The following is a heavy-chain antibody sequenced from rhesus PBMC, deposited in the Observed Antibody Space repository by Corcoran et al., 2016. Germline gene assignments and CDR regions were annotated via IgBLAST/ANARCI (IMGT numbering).Heavy chain of an antibody. CDR3: ATDLIPTGGWGRFDV. D-gene: IGHD6-37*01. J-gene: IGHJ5-1*01. CDR2: VDPTDGEA. CDR1: GYTFTDYY. Sequence: EVQLVQSGAEVKKPGASVKISCKASGYTFTDYYLHWVRQAPGKGLEWRGRVDPTDGEAIPAQKFQNRDTITADTSTDTAYMELSSLRSEDTAVYYCATDLIPTGGWGRFDVWGAGVLVTVSS. V-gene: IGHV1-111*02.